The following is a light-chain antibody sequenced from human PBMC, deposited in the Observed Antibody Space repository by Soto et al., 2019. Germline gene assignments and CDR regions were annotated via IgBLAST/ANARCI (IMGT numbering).Light chain of an antibody. V-gene: IGLV2-8*01. Sequence: QSVLTQPPSASGSPGQSVTISCTGTSSDVGAYNYVSWYQQYPGKAPKLMIYEVSKRPSGVPDRFSGSKSGNTASLTVSGPQAEDETDYYCSSYAGSNTYVFGTGTKVTVL. J-gene: IGLJ1*01. CDR1: SSDVGAYNY. CDR3: SSYAGSNTYV. CDR2: EVS.